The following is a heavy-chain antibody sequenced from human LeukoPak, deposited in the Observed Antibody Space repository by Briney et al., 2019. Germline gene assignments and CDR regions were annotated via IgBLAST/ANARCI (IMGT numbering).Heavy chain of an antibody. V-gene: IGHV1-69*04. Sequence: SVKVSCKASGGTFSSYAISWVRQAPGQGLEWMGRIIPILGIANYAQKFQGRVTITADKSTSTAYMGLSSLRSEDTAVYYCARVIDEYCSGGSCSRYDYWGQGTLVTVSS. CDR1: GGTFSSYA. J-gene: IGHJ4*02. D-gene: IGHD2-15*01. CDR3: ARVIDEYCSGGSCSRYDY. CDR2: IIPILGIA.